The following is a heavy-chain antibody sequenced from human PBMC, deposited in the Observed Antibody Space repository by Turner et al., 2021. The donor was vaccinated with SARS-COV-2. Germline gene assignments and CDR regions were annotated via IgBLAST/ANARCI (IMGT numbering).Heavy chain of an antibody. D-gene: IGHD5-18*01. CDR3: ARSRYTYGSYYYYGMDV. CDR2: INPNSGGT. J-gene: IGHJ6*02. V-gene: IGHV1-2*02. CDR1: GSTFTDYY. Sequence: QVQLVQSGAEVKKPGASVKVSCKASGSTFTDYYMHWVRQAPGQGLEWMGWINPNSGGTNYAQKFQGRVTMTWDTSISTAYMELSRLRSDDTAVYYCARSRYTYGSYYYYGMDVWGQGTTVTVSS.